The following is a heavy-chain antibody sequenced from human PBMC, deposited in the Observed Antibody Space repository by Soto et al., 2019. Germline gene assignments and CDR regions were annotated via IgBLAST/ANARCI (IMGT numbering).Heavy chain of an antibody. CDR3: ARDRATKVASRYYYYYGMDV. CDR1: GDSVSSNSAA. D-gene: IGHD1-26*01. Sequence: SQTLSLTFAISGDSVSSNSAAWNWIRQSPSRGLEWLGRTYYRSKWYNDYAVSVKSRITINPDTSKNQFSLQLNSVTPEDTAVYYCARDRATKVASRYYYYYGMDVWGQGTTVTVSS. CDR2: TYYRSKWYN. V-gene: IGHV6-1*01. J-gene: IGHJ6*02.